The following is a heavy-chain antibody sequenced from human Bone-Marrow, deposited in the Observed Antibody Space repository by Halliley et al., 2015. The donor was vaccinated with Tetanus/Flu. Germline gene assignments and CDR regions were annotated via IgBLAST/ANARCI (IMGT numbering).Heavy chain of an antibody. CDR1: GFMFNTDA. Sequence: AVSGFMFNTDAMSWVRQAPGKGLEWVSGISASGTVTYYADSVKGRFTISRDNSRNTLFLQMNSLRGEDTALYYCARIARRRPNFYYGLDVWGQGTTVTVSS. D-gene: IGHD1-1*01. CDR2: ISASGTVT. CDR3: ARIARRRPNFYYGLDV. J-gene: IGHJ6*02. V-gene: IGHV3-23*01.